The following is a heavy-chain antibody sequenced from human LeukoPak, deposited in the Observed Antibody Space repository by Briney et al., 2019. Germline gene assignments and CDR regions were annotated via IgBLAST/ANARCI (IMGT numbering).Heavy chain of an antibody. J-gene: IGHJ4*02. D-gene: IGHD1-14*01. CDR3: VRGDNRDY. Sequence: GGSLRLSCAASGFTFSRYSMNWVRQAPGKGLERVSYISSSSSTIYYADSVKGRFTISRDNAKNSLYLLMNSLRVEDTSVYYCVRGDNRDYWGQGTLVTVSS. V-gene: IGHV3-48*04. CDR1: GFTFSRYS. CDR2: ISSSSSTI.